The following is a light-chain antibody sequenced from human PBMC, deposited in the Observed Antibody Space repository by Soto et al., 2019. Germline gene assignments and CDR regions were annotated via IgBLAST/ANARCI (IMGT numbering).Light chain of an antibody. Sequence: QSVLTQPPSVSGAPGQRVTISCTGSSYNIGAGSDVHWFQQFPGTAPKVLISRNNNRPSGVPDRFSGSKSGTSASLAITGLEAEDESDYYCRSYDNILRAWVFGGGTKVTVL. CDR1: SYNIGAGSD. CDR2: RNN. J-gene: IGLJ3*02. CDR3: RSYDNILRAWV. V-gene: IGLV1-40*01.